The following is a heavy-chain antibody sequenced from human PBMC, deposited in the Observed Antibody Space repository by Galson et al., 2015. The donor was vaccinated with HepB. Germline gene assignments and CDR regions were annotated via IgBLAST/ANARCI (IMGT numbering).Heavy chain of an antibody. CDR1: GFTLITFW. J-gene: IGHJ6*03. Sequence: SLRLSCAASGFTLITFWMSWVRQAPGKGLEWVANINQAGSQRLFADPVKGRFTISRDNARNSPFLQMDRLTSEDTAVYYCVRGRHLVVGSLYYYYMDVWGKGTAVTVSS. V-gene: IGHV3-7*03. CDR2: INQAGSQR. CDR3: VRGRHLVVGSLYYYYMDV. D-gene: IGHD2-21*01.